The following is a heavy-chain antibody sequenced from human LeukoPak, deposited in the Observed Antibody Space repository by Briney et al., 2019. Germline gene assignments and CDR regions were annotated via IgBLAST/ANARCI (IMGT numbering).Heavy chain of an antibody. J-gene: IGHJ4*02. CDR2: ISYDGSNK. V-gene: IGHV3-30*18. Sequence: PGGSLRLSCAASGFTSSSYGMHWVRQAPGKGLEWVAVISYDGSNKYYADSVKDRFTISRDNSKNTLYLQMNSLRAEDTAVYYCAKPLRPYYYDSSGYYYDYWGQGTLVTVSS. CDR1: GFTSSSYG. D-gene: IGHD3-22*01. CDR3: AKPLRPYYYDSSGYYYDY.